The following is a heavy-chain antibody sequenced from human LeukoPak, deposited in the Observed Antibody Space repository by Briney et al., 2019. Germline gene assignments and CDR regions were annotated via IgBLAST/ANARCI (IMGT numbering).Heavy chain of an antibody. Sequence: SETLSLTCTVSGYSISSGSGYYWGWIRQPPGKGLEWIGYIYYSGSTYYNPSLKSRVTISVDTSKNQFSLKLSSVTAADTAVYYCARGDCSSTSCPYYYYYYMDVWGKGTTVTVSS. D-gene: IGHD2-2*01. J-gene: IGHJ6*03. CDR3: ARGDCSSTSCPYYYYYYMDV. CDR1: GYSISSGSGYY. CDR2: IYYSGST. V-gene: IGHV4-30-4*08.